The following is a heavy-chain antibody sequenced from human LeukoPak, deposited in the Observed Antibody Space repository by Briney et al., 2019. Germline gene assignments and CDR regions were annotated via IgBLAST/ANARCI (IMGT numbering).Heavy chain of an antibody. CDR1: GYTFTSYG. V-gene: IGHV1-2*02. CDR3: APLDTAMATNAFDI. D-gene: IGHD5-18*01. Sequence: GASVKVSCKASGYTFTSYGISWVRQAAGQGLEWMGWINPNSGGTNYAQKFQGRVTMTRDTSISTAYMELSRLRSDDTAVYYCAPLDTAMATNAFDIWGQGTMVTVSS. CDR2: INPNSGGT. J-gene: IGHJ3*02.